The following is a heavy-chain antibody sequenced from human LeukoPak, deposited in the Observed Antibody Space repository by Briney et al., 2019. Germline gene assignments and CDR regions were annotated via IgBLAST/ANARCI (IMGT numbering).Heavy chain of an antibody. CDR3: AKDSITMIDLGVGAFDI. CDR2: IRYDGSNK. D-gene: IGHD3-22*01. CDR1: GFTFSSYG. V-gene: IGHV3-30*02. Sequence: GGSLRLSCAASGFTFSSYGMHWVRQAPGKGLEWVAFIRYDGSNKYYADSVKGRFTISRDNSKNTLYLQMNSLRAEDTAVYYCAKDSITMIDLGVGAFDIWGQGTMVTVSS. J-gene: IGHJ3*02.